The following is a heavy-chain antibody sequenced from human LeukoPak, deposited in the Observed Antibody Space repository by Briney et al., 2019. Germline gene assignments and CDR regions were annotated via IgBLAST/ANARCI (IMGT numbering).Heavy chain of an antibody. CDR3: ARDYSSSWSYGMDV. J-gene: IGHJ6*02. Sequence: PGASLRLSCAASEYTFSNYGLHWVRQAPGKGLEWVAVVLYDGSKRYYADSVKGRFTISRDNSKNTLYLQMNSLRAEDTAVYYCARDYSSSWSYGMDVWGQGTTVTVSS. D-gene: IGHD6-13*01. CDR2: VLYDGSKR. V-gene: IGHV3-33*01. CDR1: EYTFSNYG.